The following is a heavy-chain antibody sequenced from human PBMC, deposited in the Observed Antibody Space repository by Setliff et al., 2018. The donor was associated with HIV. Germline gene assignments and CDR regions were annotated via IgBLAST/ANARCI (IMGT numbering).Heavy chain of an antibody. D-gene: IGHD4-17*01. J-gene: IGHJ4*02. CDR3: ARDLRAVTID. Sequence: SETLSLTCTVSGGSVSSGNYYWSWIRQPPGKGLEWIGYFYYSGSTNYNPSLKSRVSISLDASKNQFSLKLTSVTAADTAVYFCARDLRAVTIDWGQGTLVTVSS. CDR2: FYYSGST. CDR1: GGSVSSGNYY. V-gene: IGHV4-61*01.